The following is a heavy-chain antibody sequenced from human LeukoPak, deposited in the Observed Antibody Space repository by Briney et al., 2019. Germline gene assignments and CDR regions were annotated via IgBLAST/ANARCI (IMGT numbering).Heavy chain of an antibody. CDR3: AKASVGHCSGAFCYPFDS. D-gene: IGHD2-15*01. CDR1: GFTFSTYA. V-gene: IGHV3-23*01. Sequence: GGSLRLSCAASGFTFSTYAMSWVRQTPGKGPEWVAAISGDNPGTYHATSVRGRFSISRDNSKNTLHLQMNGLKAEDAAIYYCAKASVGHCSGAFCYPFDSWGQGTLVTVSS. CDR2: ISGDNPGT. J-gene: IGHJ4*02.